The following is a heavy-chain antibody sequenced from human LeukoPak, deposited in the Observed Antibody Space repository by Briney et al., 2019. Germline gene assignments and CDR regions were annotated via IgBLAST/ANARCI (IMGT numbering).Heavy chain of an antibody. CDR2: ITPIFNTP. Sequence: EASVKVSCKASGYTFTSYYIHWVRQAPGQGLEWMGGITPIFNTPNYAQKFQGRVTIITDESTNTAYMDLSSLTSDDTAVYYCATAVGGGSLRYYYYYMDVWGKGTTVTVSS. V-gene: IGHV1-69*05. J-gene: IGHJ6*03. D-gene: IGHD3-16*01. CDR1: GYTFTSYY. CDR3: ATAVGGGSLRYYYYYMDV.